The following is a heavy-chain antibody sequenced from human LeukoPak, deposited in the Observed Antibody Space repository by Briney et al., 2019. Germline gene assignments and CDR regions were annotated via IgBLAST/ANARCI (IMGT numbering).Heavy chain of an antibody. Sequence: PGGXLRLSCAASGFTFTNYGMHWVRQAPGKGLEGVTFISYYASSIYYAASVKGRFTISTDNSKYTLYLQMNSLTVEDTGVYYCASGPWSSPRDYWGRGILVIVSS. CDR1: GFTFTNYG. D-gene: IGHD1-26*01. V-gene: IGHV3-30*03. CDR2: ISYYASSI. CDR3: ASGPWSSPRDY. J-gene: IGHJ4*02.